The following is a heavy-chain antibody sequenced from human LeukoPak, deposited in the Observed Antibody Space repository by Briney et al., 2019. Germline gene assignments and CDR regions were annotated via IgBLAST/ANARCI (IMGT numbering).Heavy chain of an antibody. CDR3: ARLGLGYCSGGSCRSYYGMDV. CDR1: GGSISSGGYY. CDR2: IYHSGST. D-gene: IGHD2-15*01. V-gene: IGHV4-61*08. Sequence: SETLSLTCTVSGGSISSGGYYWSWIRQPPGKGLEWIGYIYHSGSTYYNPSLKSRVTISIDTSKNQFSLKLSSVTAADTAVYYCARLGLGYCSGGSCRSYYGMDVWGPGTTVTVSS. J-gene: IGHJ6*02.